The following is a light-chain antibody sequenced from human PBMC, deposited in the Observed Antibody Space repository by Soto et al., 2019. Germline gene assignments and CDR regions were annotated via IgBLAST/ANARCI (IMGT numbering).Light chain of an antibody. CDR1: SSDGVGYNY. Sequence: QSALTQPASVSGSPGQSITISCTGTSSDGVGYNYVSWYQQHPGKAPKFMIYDVSNRPSGVSNRFSGSKSGNTASLTISGLQAEDEADYYCCSYTTSNTRQIVFGTGTKVTVL. J-gene: IGLJ1*01. V-gene: IGLV2-14*01. CDR2: DVS. CDR3: CSYTTSNTRQIV.